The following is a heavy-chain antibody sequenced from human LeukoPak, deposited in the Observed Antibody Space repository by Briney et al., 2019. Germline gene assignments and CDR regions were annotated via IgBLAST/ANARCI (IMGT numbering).Heavy chain of an antibody. CDR2: ISYDGSNK. D-gene: IGHD6-13*01. J-gene: IGHJ6*02. V-gene: IGHV3-30*19. CDR3: ARLIAAAGYYYYYGMDV. CDR1: GFTFSSYG. Sequence: GRSLRLSCAASGFTFSSYGMHWVRQAPGKGLEWVAVISYDGSNKYYADSVKGRFTISRDNSKNTLYLQMNSLRAEDTAVYYCARLIAAAGYYYYYGMDVWGQGTTVTVSS.